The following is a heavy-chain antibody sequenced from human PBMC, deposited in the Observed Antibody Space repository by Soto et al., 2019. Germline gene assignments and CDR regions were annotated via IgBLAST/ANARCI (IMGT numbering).Heavy chain of an antibody. CDR2: INPNSGNI. D-gene: IGHD3-10*01. V-gene: IGHV1-8*01. CDR1: GNTFTSYD. Sequence: GAAVKVSFKASGNTFTSYDSNWVRQATGHGLEWMGWINPNSGNIGYAQKFHGRVTMTRNTAIRTAYMEVSRLRSDDTAVYYCARGRDSGSYYLLDYWGQGTLVTVSS. J-gene: IGHJ4*02. CDR3: ARGRDSGSYYLLDY.